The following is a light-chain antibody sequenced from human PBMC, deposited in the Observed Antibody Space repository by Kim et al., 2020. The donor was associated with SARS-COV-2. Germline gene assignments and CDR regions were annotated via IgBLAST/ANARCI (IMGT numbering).Light chain of an antibody. J-gene: IGKJ1*01. Sequence: EIVMTQSPATLSVSPGERAPLSCRASQSVSSNLAGYQEKPGQTPRLLIYGASTRATGSPARFSGSGSGTEFTLTISSLQSEDFAVYYCQMCNNLRRTFGQGTKVDIK. CDR3: QMCNNLRRT. CDR2: GAS. V-gene: IGKV3-15*01. CDR1: QSVSSN.